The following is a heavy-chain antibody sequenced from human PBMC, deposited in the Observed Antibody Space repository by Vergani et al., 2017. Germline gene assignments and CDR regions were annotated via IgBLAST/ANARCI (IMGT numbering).Heavy chain of an antibody. J-gene: IGHJ4*02. CDR1: GFTFSTYA. V-gene: IGHV3-9*01. CDR3: AKENSYGYYFDY. CDR2: ISWNSGSI. D-gene: IGHD4-17*01. Sequence: EVQLLESGGGLVQPGGSLRLSCAASGFTFSTYAMHWVRQAPGKGLEWVSGISWNSGSIGYADSVKGRFTISRDNAKNSLYLQMNSLRAEDTALYYCAKENSYGYYFDYWGQGTLVTVSS.